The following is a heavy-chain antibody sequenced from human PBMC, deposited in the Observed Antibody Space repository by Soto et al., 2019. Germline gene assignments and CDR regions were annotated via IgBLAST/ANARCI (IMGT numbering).Heavy chain of an antibody. D-gene: IGHD3-3*01. CDR2: IYYSGTT. J-gene: IGHJ5*02. CDR1: GGSIRSGDFY. V-gene: IGHV4-30-4*01. CDR3: ARGPNYYNSARGWFDP. Sequence: SETLSLTCTVSGGSIRSGDFYWSWIRQPPGKGPEWIGYIYYSGTTYYNPSLKSRVTISVDTSKNQFSLKLRSVTAADTAVYYCARGPNYYNSARGWFDPWGQRTLVTVSS.